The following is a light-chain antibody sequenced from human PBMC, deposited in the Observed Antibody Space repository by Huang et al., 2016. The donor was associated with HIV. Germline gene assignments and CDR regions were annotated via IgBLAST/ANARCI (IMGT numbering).Light chain of an antibody. J-gene: IGKJ1*01. Sequence: DIQMTQSPPSLSASVGDRVTFTCRADQNITKSLNWYRQKPGKAPKLLIYTVSTLESGVPSRFIGSRSGSRFTLNIGNLQPEDFATYYCQQSFSVPRTFG. V-gene: IGKV1-39*01. CDR3: QQSFSVPRT. CDR2: TVS. CDR1: QNITKS.